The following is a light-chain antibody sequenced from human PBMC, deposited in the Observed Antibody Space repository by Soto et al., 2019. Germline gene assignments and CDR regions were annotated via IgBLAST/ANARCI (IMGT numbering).Light chain of an antibody. Sequence: EIVMTQSPATLSVSLGERATLCCRASQSVSSYLAWYRQKPRQALRLLIYDASNRATGSPARFSGSGSGTDFTLTISSLEPEDFAVYYCQQRSNWPTITFGQGTRLEIK. CDR3: QQRSNWPTIT. CDR2: DAS. V-gene: IGKV3-11*01. J-gene: IGKJ5*01. CDR1: QSVSSY.